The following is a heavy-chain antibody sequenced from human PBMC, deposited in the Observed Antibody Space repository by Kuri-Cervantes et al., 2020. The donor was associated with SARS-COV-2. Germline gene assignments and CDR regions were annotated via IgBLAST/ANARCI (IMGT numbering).Heavy chain of an antibody. V-gene: IGHV3-23*01. D-gene: IGHD3-16*01. J-gene: IGHJ4*02. CDR1: GFTFSSYA. CDR2: IKGGSGTT. Sequence: GESLKISCAASGFTFSSYAMSWVRQAPGEGLEWVSCIKGGSGTTYYAASVKGRFTVSRDNAKNTLYLLMSSLRVEDTAMYYCARDLGVAPDFWGQGTQVTVSS. CDR3: ARDLGVAPDF.